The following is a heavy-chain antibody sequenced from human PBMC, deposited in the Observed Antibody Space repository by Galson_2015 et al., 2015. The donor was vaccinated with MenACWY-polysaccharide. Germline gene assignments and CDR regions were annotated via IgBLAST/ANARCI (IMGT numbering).Heavy chain of an antibody. CDR1: GYTFTNYY. CDR2: INSGGGET. J-gene: IGHJ4*02. V-gene: IGHV1-46*01. CDR3: ARLGSGTPPYFLDY. D-gene: IGHD3-10*01. Sequence: SVKVSCKASGYTFTNYYIHWVRRAPGQGLEWMGVINSGGGETSYAQKFQGRVTMTRDTSTSTLYMDLSSLRSEDTAVYYCARLGSGTPPYFLDYWGQGTLVIVSS.